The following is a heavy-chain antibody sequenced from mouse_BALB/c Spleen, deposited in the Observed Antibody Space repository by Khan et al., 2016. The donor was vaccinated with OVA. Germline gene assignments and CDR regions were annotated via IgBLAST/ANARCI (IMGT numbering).Heavy chain of an antibody. CDR2: IWSDGTT. D-gene: IGHD2-10*01. Sequence: QVQLKESGPGQVAPSQSLSITCTISGFSLANYGVHWVRQPPGKGLEWLVVIWSDGTTTYNSALKSRLSISRDTSKSQVFLKMNSLQTDDTAMYYSARQSYYHYYIMDYWGQGTSVTVSS. CDR3: ARQSYYHYYIMDY. CDR1: GFSLANYG. J-gene: IGHJ4*01. V-gene: IGHV2-6-1*01.